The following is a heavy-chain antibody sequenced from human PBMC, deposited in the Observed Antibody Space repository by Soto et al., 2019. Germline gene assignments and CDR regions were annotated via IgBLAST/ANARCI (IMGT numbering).Heavy chain of an antibody. V-gene: IGHV1-8*01. J-gene: IGHJ6*02. CDR1: GYTFTSYN. Sequence: ASLKGYFTGSGYTFTSYNINWVRQNTGQGLEWMGWMNPNSGNTGYAQKFQGRVTMTRNTSISTAYMELSRLRSEDTAVYYCARVFRITAYGMDVWGQGTTVTVSS. CDR2: MNPNSGNT. CDR3: ARVFRITAYGMDV. D-gene: IGHD3-16*01.